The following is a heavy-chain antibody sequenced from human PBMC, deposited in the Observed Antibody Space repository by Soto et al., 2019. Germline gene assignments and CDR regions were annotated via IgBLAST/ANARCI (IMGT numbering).Heavy chain of an antibody. CDR1: DGSFSGYY. CDR3: ARSIGYYDFWSGYPFFDY. Sequence: TLSLTCAVSDGSFSGYYWSWIRQPPGKGLEWIGEINHSGSTNYNPSLKSRVTISVDTSKNQFSLKLSSVTAADTAVYYCARSIGYYDFWSGYPFFDYWGQGTLVTVSS. J-gene: IGHJ4*02. V-gene: IGHV4-34*01. D-gene: IGHD3-3*01. CDR2: INHSGST.